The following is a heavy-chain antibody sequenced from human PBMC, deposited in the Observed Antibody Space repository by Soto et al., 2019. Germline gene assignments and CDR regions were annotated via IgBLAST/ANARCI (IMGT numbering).Heavy chain of an antibody. CDR3: VRLIGNSWLDF. D-gene: IGHD1-26*01. CDR2: TYYRSKWYN. Sequence: PSQTLSLTCAISGDSVSSSSFTWNWIRPSPSRGLEWLGRTYYRSKWYNDYAESVKSRITINPDTSKNQFSLHLNSVTPEDTAVYYCVRLIGNSWLDFWGQGTLVTVSS. J-gene: IGHJ5*01. V-gene: IGHV6-1*01. CDR1: GDSVSSSSFT.